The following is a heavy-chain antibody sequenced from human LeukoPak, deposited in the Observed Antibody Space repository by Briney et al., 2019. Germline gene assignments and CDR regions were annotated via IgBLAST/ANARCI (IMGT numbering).Heavy chain of an antibody. CDR3: AREGIAARPGRHAFDI. V-gene: IGHV4-39*07. CDR1: GGSISSSSYY. CDR2: IYYSGST. D-gene: IGHD6-6*01. J-gene: IGHJ3*02. Sequence: SETLSLTCTVSGGSISSSSYYWGWIRQPPGKGLEWIGSIYYSGSTYYNPSLKSRVTISVDTSKNQFSLKLSSVTAADTAVYYCAREGIAARPGRHAFDIWGQGTMVTVSS.